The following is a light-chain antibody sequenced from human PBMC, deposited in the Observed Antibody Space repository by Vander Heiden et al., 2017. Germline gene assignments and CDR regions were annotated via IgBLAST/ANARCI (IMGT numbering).Light chain of an antibody. J-gene: IGKJ4*01. CDR3: QQYDNLPLT. Sequence: DIQLTQSPSSLSASVGDRVTITCHASQDISNYLNWYQQQPGIAPKLLIYDASNLETGVPSRFSGSGSGTDFTFTISSLQPEDIATYYCQQYDNLPLTFGGGTKLEIK. CDR2: DAS. CDR1: QDISNY. V-gene: IGKV1-33*01.